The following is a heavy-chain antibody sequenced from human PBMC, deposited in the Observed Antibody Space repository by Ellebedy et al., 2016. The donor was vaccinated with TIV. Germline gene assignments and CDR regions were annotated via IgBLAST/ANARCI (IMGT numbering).Heavy chain of an antibody. V-gene: IGHV3-23*01. D-gene: IGHD2-15*01. J-gene: IGHJ4*02. Sequence: GGSLRLXXVGSGFTFENYAMSWVRQAPGKGLEWVSIITGGATATYNADSVKGRFIISRDNSKNTVYLQMNSLRAEDTAVYYCAKDRCSACYPHRFDYWGQGTLVTVSS. CDR1: GFTFENYA. CDR3: AKDRCSACYPHRFDY. CDR2: ITGGATAT.